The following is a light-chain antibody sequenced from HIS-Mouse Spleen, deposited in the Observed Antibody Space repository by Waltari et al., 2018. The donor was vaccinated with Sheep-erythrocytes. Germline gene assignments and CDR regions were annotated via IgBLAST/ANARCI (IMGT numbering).Light chain of an antibody. CDR1: QSVSRY. CDR2: DAS. J-gene: IGKJ4*01. CDR3: QQRSNWPPLT. V-gene: IGKV3-11*01. Sequence: EIVLTQSPATLSLSPRDRATLSCRASQSVSRYLAWYQQKPGQAPRPLIYDASNWATGIPARFSGSGSGTDFTLTISSLEPEDFAVYYCQQRSNWPPLTFGGGTKVEIK.